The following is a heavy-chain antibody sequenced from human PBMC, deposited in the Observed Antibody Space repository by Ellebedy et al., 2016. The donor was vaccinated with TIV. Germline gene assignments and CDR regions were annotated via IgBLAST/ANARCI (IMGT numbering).Heavy chain of an antibody. V-gene: IGHV3-7*01. CDR1: GFTFSTYW. CDR3: ARSPATGTVDY. D-gene: IGHD1-1*01. Sequence: GESLKISXAASGFTFSTYWMSWVRQAPGKGLEWVANINQGGSETYYVDSVKGRFTMSRDNAKNSPYLQLNSLRAEDTAVYYCARSPATGTVDYWGHGTLVTVSS. CDR2: INQGGSET. J-gene: IGHJ4*01.